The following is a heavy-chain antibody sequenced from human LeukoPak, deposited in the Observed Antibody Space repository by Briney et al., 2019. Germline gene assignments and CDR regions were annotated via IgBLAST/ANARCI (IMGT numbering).Heavy chain of an antibody. J-gene: IGHJ6*03. CDR1: GFTFSSYA. CDR2: ISGSGGST. V-gene: IGHV3-23*01. CDR3: AKGSHTSCPFGDCYYYMDV. Sequence: GGSLRLSCAASGFTFSSYAMSWVRQAPGKGLEWVSAISGSGGSTYYAGSVKGRFTISRDNSKNTLYLQMNSLRAEDTAVYYCAKGSHTSCPFGDCYYYMDVWGKGTTVTVSS. D-gene: IGHD2-2*01.